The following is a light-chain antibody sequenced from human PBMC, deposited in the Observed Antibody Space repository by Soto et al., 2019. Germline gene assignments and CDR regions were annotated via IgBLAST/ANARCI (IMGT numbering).Light chain of an antibody. CDR2: GAS. Sequence: EIVLTQSPGTLSLSPGERATLSCRASQSVSSSFLAWYQQKPGQAPRLLIYGASSRAPGIPDRFSGSGSGTDFPLTISRLEPEDFAGYYCQQYYSSPWTFGQGTKVDIK. CDR1: QSVSSSF. V-gene: IGKV3-20*01. J-gene: IGKJ1*01. CDR3: QQYYSSPWT.